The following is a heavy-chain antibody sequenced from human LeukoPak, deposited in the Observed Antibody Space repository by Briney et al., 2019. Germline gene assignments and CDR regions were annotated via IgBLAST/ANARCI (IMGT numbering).Heavy chain of an antibody. D-gene: IGHD3-22*01. CDR3: ARSYYEYYYDSSGYYRPYFDY. CDR2: ISYDGSNK. CDR1: GFTFSSYA. J-gene: IGHJ4*02. Sequence: PGGSLRLSCAASGFTFSSYAMHWVRQAPGKGLEWVAVISYDGSNKYYADSVKGRLTISRDNSKNTLYLQMNSLRAEDTAVYYCARSYYEYYYDSSGYYRPYFDYWGQGTLVTVSS. V-gene: IGHV3-30*04.